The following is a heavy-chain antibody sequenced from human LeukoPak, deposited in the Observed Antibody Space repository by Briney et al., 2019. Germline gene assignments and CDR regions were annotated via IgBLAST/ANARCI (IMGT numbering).Heavy chain of an antibody. V-gene: IGHV4-59*01. Sequence: KPSETLSLTCTVSGGSISGYYWSWIRQPPGKGLEWIGDIYYSGRTNYNPSLKSRVTISVDTSKNQFSLTLSSVTAAETAVYYCARGQKYRSGYTVTELGSGYFDYWGQGTLVTVSS. D-gene: IGHD3-22*01. J-gene: IGHJ4*02. CDR1: GGSISGYY. CDR2: IYYSGRT. CDR3: ARGQKYRSGYTVTELGSGYFDY.